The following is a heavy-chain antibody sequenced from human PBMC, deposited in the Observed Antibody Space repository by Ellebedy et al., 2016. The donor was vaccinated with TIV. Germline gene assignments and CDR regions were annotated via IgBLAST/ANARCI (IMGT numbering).Heavy chain of an antibody. J-gene: IGHJ6*02. CDR1: GFTFSRYG. CDR3: ARGGSYRGMDV. V-gene: IGHV3-23*01. D-gene: IGHD1-26*01. CDR2: ISGSGGST. Sequence: GESLKISCAASGFTFSRYGMHWVRQAPGKGLEWVSAISGSGGSTYYADSVKGRFTISRDNAKNTLYLQMNSLRAEDTAVYYCARGGSYRGMDVWGQGTTVTVSS.